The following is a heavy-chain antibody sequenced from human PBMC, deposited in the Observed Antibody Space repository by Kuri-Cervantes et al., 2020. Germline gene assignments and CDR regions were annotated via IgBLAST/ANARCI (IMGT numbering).Heavy chain of an antibody. J-gene: IGHJ4*02. CDR3: AKGGPYDSKGNYFDY. V-gene: IGHV3-30*02. Sequence: GGSLRLSCAASGFTFSSYGMHWVRQAPGKGLEWVAVIWYDGSNKYYADSVKGRFTISRDNSKNTLYLQMNSLRAEDTAVYYCAKGGPYDSKGNYFDYWGQGTLVTVSS. CDR2: IWYDGSNK. D-gene: IGHD3-22*01. CDR1: GFTFSSYG.